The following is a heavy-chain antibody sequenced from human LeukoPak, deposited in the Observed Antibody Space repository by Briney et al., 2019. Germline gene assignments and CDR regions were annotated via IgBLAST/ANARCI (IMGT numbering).Heavy chain of an antibody. Sequence: ASVKVSCKVSGYTLTELSMHWVRQAPGKGLEWMGGFDPEDGETIYAQKFQGRVTITRNTSISTAYMELRSLRSDDTAVYYCARGGRILWFGELDYWGQGTLVTVSS. CDR1: GYTLTELS. V-gene: IGHV1-24*01. D-gene: IGHD3-10*01. CDR3: ARGGRILWFGELDY. J-gene: IGHJ4*02. CDR2: FDPEDGET.